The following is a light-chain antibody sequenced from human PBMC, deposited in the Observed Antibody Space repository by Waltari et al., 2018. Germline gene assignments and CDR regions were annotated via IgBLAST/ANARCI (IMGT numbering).Light chain of an antibody. J-gene: IGLJ3*02. V-gene: IGLV8-61*01. CDR2: KGI. Sequence: HTVVTQEPSLSVSPGGPVTLTCALSSVSVSSTSYPTWYQQTPGQPPPTLVYKGISRPSGGPDRFSGSTLGNTAALTITGAEADDESDYYCWRYMGSGVWVFGGGTKLTVL. CDR1: SVSVSSTSY. CDR3: WRYMGSGVWV.